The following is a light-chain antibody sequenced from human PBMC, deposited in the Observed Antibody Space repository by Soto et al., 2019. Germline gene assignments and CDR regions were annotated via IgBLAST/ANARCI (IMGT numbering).Light chain of an antibody. Sequence: DIQMTQSPSSLSASVGDRVTITCRASQSISSYLNWYQQKPGKAPKLLIYAASSLQSGVPSRFSGSGSGTDFTLTISRLEPEDFAVYYCQQYHNSPRTFGQGTKVDIK. CDR2: AAS. J-gene: IGKJ1*01. CDR1: QSISSY. V-gene: IGKV1-39*01. CDR3: QQYHNSPRT.